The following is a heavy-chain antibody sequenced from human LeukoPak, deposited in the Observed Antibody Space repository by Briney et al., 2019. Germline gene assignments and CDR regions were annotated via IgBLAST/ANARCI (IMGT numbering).Heavy chain of an antibody. Sequence: PSETLSLTCTVSGGTISSYYWSWIRQPPGKGLEWIGYICYSGSTNYNPSLKSRVTISVDTSKCQFSLKLSSVTAADTAVYYCARFYDSYFDYWGQGTLVTVSS. V-gene: IGHV4-59*01. J-gene: IGHJ4*02. CDR2: ICYSGST. CDR3: ARFYDSYFDY. CDR1: GGTISSYY. D-gene: IGHD3-22*01.